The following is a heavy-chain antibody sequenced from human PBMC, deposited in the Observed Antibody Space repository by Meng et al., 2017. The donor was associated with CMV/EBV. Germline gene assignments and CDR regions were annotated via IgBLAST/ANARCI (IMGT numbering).Heavy chain of an antibody. Sequence: QSLLQESGPVLATPSQTLPCTCTVSGGSISSGDYYWSWIRQPPGKGLEWIGYIYYSGSTYYNPSLKSRVTISVDTSKNQFSLKLSSVTAADTAVYYCARDNRRGGVDYWGQGTLVTVSS. D-gene: IGHD3-3*01. J-gene: IGHJ4*02. V-gene: IGHV4-30-4*08. CDR1: GGSISSGDYY. CDR3: ARDNRRGGVDY. CDR2: IYYSGST.